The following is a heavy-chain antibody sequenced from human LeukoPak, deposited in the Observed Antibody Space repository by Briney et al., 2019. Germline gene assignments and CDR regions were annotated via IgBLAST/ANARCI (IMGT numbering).Heavy chain of an antibody. D-gene: IGHD2-2*02. J-gene: IGHJ6*02. CDR1: GFTFSSYG. CDR3: ARDFCSSTSCYTDYYYYYYGMDV. CDR2: IWYDGSNK. Sequence: GGSLRLSCAASGFTFSSYGMHWVRQAPGKGLEWAAVIWYDGSNKYYADSVKGRFTVSRDNSKNTLYLQMNSLRAEDTAVYYCARDFCSSTSCYTDYYYYYYGMDVWGQGTTVTVSS. V-gene: IGHV3-33*01.